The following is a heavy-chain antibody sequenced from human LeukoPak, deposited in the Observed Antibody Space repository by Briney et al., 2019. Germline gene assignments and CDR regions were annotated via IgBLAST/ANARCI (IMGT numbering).Heavy chain of an antibody. CDR2: IYYSGST. CDR3: ARHSLRYFDWLGAFDI. Sequence: SETLSLTCTVSGGSISSYYWGWIRQPPGKGLEWIGSIYYSGSTYYNPSLKSRVTISVDTSKNQFSLKLSSVTAADTAVYYCARHSLRYFDWLGAFDIWGQGTMVTASS. D-gene: IGHD3-9*01. CDR1: GGSISSYY. V-gene: IGHV4-39*01. J-gene: IGHJ3*02.